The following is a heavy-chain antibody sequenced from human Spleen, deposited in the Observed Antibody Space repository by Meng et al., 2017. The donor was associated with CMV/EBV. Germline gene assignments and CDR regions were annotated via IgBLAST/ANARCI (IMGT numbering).Heavy chain of an antibody. CDR3: ARRGSMGLDV. D-gene: IGHD3-10*01. J-gene: IGHJ6*02. Sequence: GESLKISCEGSGYSFTSFWIGWVRQMPGKGLEWMGIIYPDDSDTRYSPSFQGQVTFSADKSISTAYLQWSSLKASDTAIYYCARRGSMGLDVWGRGTTVTVSS. CDR1: GYSFTSFW. V-gene: IGHV5-51*01. CDR2: IYPDDSDT.